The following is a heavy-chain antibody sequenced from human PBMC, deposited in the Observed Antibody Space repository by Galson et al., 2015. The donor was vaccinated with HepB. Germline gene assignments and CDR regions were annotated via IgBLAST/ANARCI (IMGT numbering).Heavy chain of an antibody. V-gene: IGHV3-21*01. Sequence: SLRLSCAASGFTFSSYSMNWVRQAPGKGLEWVSSISSSSSYIYYADSVKGRFTISRDNAKNSLYLQMNSLRAEDTAVYYCARDHPEEWLNSAGHYYMDVWGKGPRSPSP. CDR2: ISSSSSYI. J-gene: IGHJ6*03. D-gene: IGHD3-3*01. CDR3: ARDHPEEWLNSAGHYYMDV. CDR1: GFTFSSYS.